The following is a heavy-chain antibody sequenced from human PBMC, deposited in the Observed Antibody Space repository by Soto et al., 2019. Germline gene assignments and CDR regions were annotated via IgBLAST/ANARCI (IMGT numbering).Heavy chain of an antibody. Sequence: GGSRRLSCAASGFSFIAASIHWVRHASGRGLEWIGRIRSKTNNYATIYSASVKGRFIISRDHSKNTAYLEMTSLKYEDTAVYYCTPLNSIGSDYWGQGSLVTVSS. V-gene: IGHV3-73*01. D-gene: IGHD6-19*01. CDR2: IRSKTNNYAT. CDR1: GFSFIAAS. CDR3: TPLNSIGSDY. J-gene: IGHJ4*02.